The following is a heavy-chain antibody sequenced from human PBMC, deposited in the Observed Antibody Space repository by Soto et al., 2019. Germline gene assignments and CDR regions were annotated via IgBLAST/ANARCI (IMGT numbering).Heavy chain of an antibody. J-gene: IGHJ6*02. D-gene: IGHD5-18*01. V-gene: IGHV3-33*01. CDR3: ARDHHTAMVQDV. CDR1: GFTFSSYG. CDR2: IWYDGSNK. Sequence: GGSLRLSCAASGFTFSSYGMHWVRQAPGKGLEWVAVIWYDGSNKYYTDSVKGRFTISRDNSKSTLYLQMNSLRAEDTAVYYCARDHHTAMVQDVWGQGTTVTVSS.